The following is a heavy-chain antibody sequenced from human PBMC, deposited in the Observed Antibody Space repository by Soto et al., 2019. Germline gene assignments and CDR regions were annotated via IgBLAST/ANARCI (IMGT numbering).Heavy chain of an antibody. J-gene: IGHJ4*02. CDR1: GRSISSGDYY. Sequence: QVQLQEPGPRLVEPSQTLSLTCTVSGRSISSGDYYWSWIRQSPGTGLEWIGHIYNSGTTYINPSLKXRXTXSSXMSKNQFSLKVNSVPAADTAVYYCARGPAGDKVDYWGQGTLVTVSS. CDR2: IYNSGTT. D-gene: IGHD7-27*01. V-gene: IGHV4-30-4*01. CDR3: ARGPAGDKVDY.